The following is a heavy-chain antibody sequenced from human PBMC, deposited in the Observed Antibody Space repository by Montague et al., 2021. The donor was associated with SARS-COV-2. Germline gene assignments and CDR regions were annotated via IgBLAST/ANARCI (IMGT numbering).Heavy chain of an antibody. J-gene: IGHJ5*02. Sequence: SETLSLTRSVSGGSISSYYWSWIRQSPGKGLEWIGYIFHSGITDYNPSLKSRVTISVDMSKNQFSLQLNSVTAADSAAYYCARTEYNWNDWFDPWGQGTLVTVSS. CDR1: GGSISSYY. CDR2: IFHSGIT. CDR3: ARTEYNWNDWFDP. V-gene: IGHV4-59*13. D-gene: IGHD1-20*01.